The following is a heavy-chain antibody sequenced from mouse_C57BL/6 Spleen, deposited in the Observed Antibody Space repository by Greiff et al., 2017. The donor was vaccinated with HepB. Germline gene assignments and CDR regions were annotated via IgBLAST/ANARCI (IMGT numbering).Heavy chain of an antibody. CDR1: GFTFSDYG. J-gene: IGHJ3*01. CDR3: ARNGYYGVFPY. D-gene: IGHD2-3*01. CDR2: ISSGSSTI. V-gene: IGHV5-17*01. Sequence: EVMLVESGGGLVKPGGSLKLSCAASGFTFSDYGMHWVRQAPEKGLEWVAYISSGSSTIYYADTVKGRFTISRDNAKNTLFLQMTSLRSEDTAMYYCARNGYYGVFPYWGQGTLVTVSA.